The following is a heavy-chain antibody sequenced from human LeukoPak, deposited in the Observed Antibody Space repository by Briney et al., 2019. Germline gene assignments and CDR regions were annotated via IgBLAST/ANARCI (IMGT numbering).Heavy chain of an antibody. CDR2: ISSSGSSI. Sequence: PGGSLRLSCAASGFTFSSYAMSWVRQAPGKGLEWVSYISSSGSSIYYADSVKGRFTISRDNAKNSLYLQMNSLRAEDTAVYYCARVRGSYAFDIWGQGTVVTVSS. J-gene: IGHJ3*02. CDR1: GFTFSSYA. CDR3: ARVRGSYAFDI. V-gene: IGHV3-48*04. D-gene: IGHD1-26*01.